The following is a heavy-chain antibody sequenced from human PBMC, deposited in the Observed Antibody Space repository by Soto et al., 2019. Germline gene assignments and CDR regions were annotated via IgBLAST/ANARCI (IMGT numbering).Heavy chain of an antibody. V-gene: IGHV1-18*01. D-gene: IGHD5-12*01. J-gene: IGHJ5*02. CDR2: ISAYNGNT. CDR1: GYTFTSYG. Sequence: QVQLVQSGAEVKKPGASVKVSCKASGYTFTSYGISWVRQAPGQGLEWMGWISAYNGNTNYAQKLQGRVTMTTDTSTSTAYMELRSMRSDDTAVYYCARDGWPTIYVDNGWFDPRGQGTLVTVSS. CDR3: ARDGWPTIYVDNGWFDP.